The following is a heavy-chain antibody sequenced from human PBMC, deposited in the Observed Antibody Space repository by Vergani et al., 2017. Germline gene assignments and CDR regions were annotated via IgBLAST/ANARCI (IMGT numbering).Heavy chain of an antibody. J-gene: IGHJ4*02. CDR3: AKSRRIVVQAAYFDY. CDR2: ISGSGGST. CDR1: GFTFSSYT. D-gene: IGHD2-2*01. Sequence: EVQLLESGGGLVQPGGSLRLSCAASGFTFSSYTMTWVRQAPGKGLEWVSAISGSGGSTYYADSVKGRFTISRDNSKNTLYLQMNSLRAEDTAIFYCAKSRRIVVQAAYFDYWGQGTLVTVSA. V-gene: IGHV3-23*01.